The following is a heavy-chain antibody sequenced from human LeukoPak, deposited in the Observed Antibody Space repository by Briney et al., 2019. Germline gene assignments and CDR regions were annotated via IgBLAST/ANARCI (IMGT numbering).Heavy chain of an antibody. CDR2: ICGSGGST. Sequence: GGSLRLSCAASGFTFSSYAMSWVRQAPGKGLEWVSAICGSGGSTYYAASVKGRFTISRDNSKNTLYLQMNSLRAEDTAVYYCAKHCSSTSCYFWGQGTLVTVSS. CDR1: GFTFSSYA. V-gene: IGHV3-23*01. CDR3: AKHCSSTSCYF. D-gene: IGHD2-2*01. J-gene: IGHJ4*02.